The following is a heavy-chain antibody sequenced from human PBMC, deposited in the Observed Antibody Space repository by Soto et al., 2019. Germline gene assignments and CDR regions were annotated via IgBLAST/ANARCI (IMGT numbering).Heavy chain of an antibody. Sequence: GASVKVSCKASGGTFSSYAISWVRQAPGQGLEWMGGIIPIFGTANYAQKFQGRVTITADESTSTAYMELSSLRSEDTAVYYCARLGVSYYYDSSGPPMHWGQGTLVTVSS. D-gene: IGHD3-22*01. CDR1: GGTFSSYA. V-gene: IGHV1-69*13. CDR3: ARLGVSYYYDSSGPPMH. J-gene: IGHJ1*01. CDR2: IIPIFGTA.